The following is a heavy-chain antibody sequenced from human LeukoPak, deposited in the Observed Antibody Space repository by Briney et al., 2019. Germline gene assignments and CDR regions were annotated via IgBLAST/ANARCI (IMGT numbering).Heavy chain of an antibody. D-gene: IGHD6-13*01. CDR3: ARDPGCSSWYGGFDY. CDR2: IWYDGSNK. CDR1: GFTVSSNY. Sequence: PGGSLRLSCAASGFTVSSNYMSWVRQAPGKGLEWVAVIWYDGSNKYYADSVKGRFTISRDNSKNTLYLQMNSLRAEDTAVYYCARDPGCSSWYGGFDYWGQGTLVTASS. V-gene: IGHV3-33*08. J-gene: IGHJ4*02.